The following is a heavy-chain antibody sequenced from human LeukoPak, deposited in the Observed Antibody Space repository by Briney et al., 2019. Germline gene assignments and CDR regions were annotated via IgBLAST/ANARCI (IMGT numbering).Heavy chain of an antibody. D-gene: IGHD3-3*01. J-gene: IGHJ6*02. CDR2: IKQDGSEK. CDR3: ARGYDFWSGYSPWYYGMDV. Sequence: GGSLRLSCAASGFTFSSYWMSWVRQAPGKGLEWVANIKQDGSEKYYVDSVKGRFTISRDNAKNSLYLQMNSLRAEDTAVYYCARGYDFWSGYSPWYYGMDVWGQGTTVTVSS. CDR1: GFTFSSYW. V-gene: IGHV3-7*01.